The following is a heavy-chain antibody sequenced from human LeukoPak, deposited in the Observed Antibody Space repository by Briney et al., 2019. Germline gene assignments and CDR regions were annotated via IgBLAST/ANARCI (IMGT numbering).Heavy chain of an antibody. CDR2: IKTDGSEK. D-gene: IGHD3-10*01. Sequence: GGSLRLSSAASGLTFNTHWMSWARQGPRKGLEWVANIKTDGSEKYYSDSVDGRFTISRDNTNSLLYLPMNSLRVEDTAVYYCASDWNGSGRSFDSWGQGTLVTVSS. V-gene: IGHV3-7*01. J-gene: IGHJ4*02. CDR1: GLTFNTHW. CDR3: ASDWNGSGRSFDS.